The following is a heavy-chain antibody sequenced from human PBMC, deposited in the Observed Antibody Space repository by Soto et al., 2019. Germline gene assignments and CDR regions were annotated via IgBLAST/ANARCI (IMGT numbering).Heavy chain of an antibody. D-gene: IGHD3-22*01. J-gene: IGHJ4*02. CDR2: IYYSGST. V-gene: IGHV4-59*01. CDR3: ARDRGYYDSSGSLEY. CDR1: GGSISSYY. Sequence: QVQLQESGPGLVKPSETLSLTCTVSGGSISSYYWSWIRQPPGQGLEWIGYIYYSGSTNYNPSQKNRGTITVDTYKTQFSLKLRSVTAAETAVYYCARDRGYYDSSGSLEYWGQGTLVTVSS.